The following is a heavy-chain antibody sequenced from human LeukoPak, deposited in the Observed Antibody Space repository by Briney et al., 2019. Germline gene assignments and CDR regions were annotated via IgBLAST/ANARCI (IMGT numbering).Heavy chain of an antibody. V-gene: IGHV3-21*01. CDR2: ISSSSSYI. D-gene: IGHD6-19*01. CDR3: ARGVVAGTFDY. CDR1: GFTFSSYN. Sequence: PGGSLRLSCAASGFTFSSYNMNWVRQAPGKGLEWVSSISSSSSYICYADSVKGRFTISRDNAKNSLYLQMNSLRAEDTAVYYCARGVVAGTFDYWGQGTLVTVSS. J-gene: IGHJ4*02.